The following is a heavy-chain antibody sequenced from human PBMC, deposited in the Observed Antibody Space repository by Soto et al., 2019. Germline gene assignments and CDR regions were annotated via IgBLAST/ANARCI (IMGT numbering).Heavy chain of an antibody. CDR1: GFTVSSNY. CDR2: SYSGGST. Sequence: PGGSLRLSCAASGFTVSSNYMSWVRQAPGKGLEWVSVSYSGGSTYYADSVKGRFTISRDNSKNTLYLQMNSLRAEDTAVYYCAKVVGNIYYYYGMDVWGQGTTVTVSS. D-gene: IGHD2-2*01. J-gene: IGHJ6*02. V-gene: IGHV3-53*01. CDR3: AKVVGNIYYYYGMDV.